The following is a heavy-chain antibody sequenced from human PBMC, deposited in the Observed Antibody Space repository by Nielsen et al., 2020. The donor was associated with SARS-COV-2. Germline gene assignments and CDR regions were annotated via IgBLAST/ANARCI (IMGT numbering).Heavy chain of an antibody. CDR1: GFTFSSYA. V-gene: IGHV3-23*01. J-gene: IGHJ3*02. CDR2: ISASGAST. Sequence: GSLRLSCAASGFTFSSYAMSWVRQAPGKGLEWVSAISASGASTYYADSVKGRFSISRDNSRNTLYLQMNSLRVEDTAIYFCAKDDVVRGDAYDIWGQGTVVTVSS. CDR3: AKDDVVRGDAYDI. D-gene: IGHD3-10*01.